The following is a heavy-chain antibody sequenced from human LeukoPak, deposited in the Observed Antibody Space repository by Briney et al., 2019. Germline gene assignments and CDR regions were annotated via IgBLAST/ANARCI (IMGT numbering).Heavy chain of an antibody. CDR2: IYYSGST. J-gene: IGHJ4*02. CDR3: AIESGDGYYDSSGYYFRVFGYFDY. CDR1: GGSISSYY. D-gene: IGHD3-22*01. V-gene: IGHV4-59*01. Sequence: LVKPSETLSLTCTVSGGSISSYYWSWIRHPPGKGLEWIGYIYYSGSTNYNPSLNSRVTISVDTSKNQFSLKLSSVTAADTAVYYCAIESGDGYYDSSGYYFRVFGYFDYWGQGTLVTVSS.